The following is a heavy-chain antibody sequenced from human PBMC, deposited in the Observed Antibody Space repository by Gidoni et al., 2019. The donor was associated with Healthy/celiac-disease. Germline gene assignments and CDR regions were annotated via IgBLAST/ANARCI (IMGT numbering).Heavy chain of an antibody. D-gene: IGHD4-17*01. V-gene: IGHV4-31*03. Sequence: QVQLQESGPGLVKPSQTLSLRCHLSGGPLSRGGYYWSWIRQHPGKGLEWIGYLYYSGSTYYNPSLKSRVTISVDTSKNQFSLKLSSVTAADTAVYYCARSTVTTIWGTDYWGQGTLVTVSS. CDR3: ARSTVTTIWGTDY. J-gene: IGHJ4*02. CDR1: GGPLSRGGYY. CDR2: LYYSGST.